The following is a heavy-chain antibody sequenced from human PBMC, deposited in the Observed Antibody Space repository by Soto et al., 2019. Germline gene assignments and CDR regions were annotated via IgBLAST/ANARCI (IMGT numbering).Heavy chain of an antibody. J-gene: IGHJ4*02. Sequence: SETLSLTCTVSGDSISSSRYYWGWVRQPPGKGLEWIGSIYYRGSTYYSPSLKSRVTISVDTSKNQFSLKLSSVTAADTAVYYCARHLHPTTGYYPSTSCYHLDYWGQGTLVTVSS. CDR2: IYYRGST. V-gene: IGHV4-39*01. CDR3: ARHLHPTTGYYPSTSCYHLDY. D-gene: IGHD2-2*01. CDR1: GDSISSSRYY.